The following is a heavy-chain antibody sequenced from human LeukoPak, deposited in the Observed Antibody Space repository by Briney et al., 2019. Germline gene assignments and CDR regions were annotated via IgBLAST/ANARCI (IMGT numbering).Heavy chain of an antibody. CDR2: ISSSSRSK. CDR1: GFTFSSYS. CDR3: ARENLVVDTASAYFDY. V-gene: IGHV3-21*01. Sequence: GGSLRLSCAASGFTFSSYSMNWCRQAPGKGLEWVSSISSSSRSKYYADSVKGRFTISRDNAKNSLYLQMNSLRAEDTAVYYCARENLVVDTASAYFDYWGQGTLVTVPS. J-gene: IGHJ4*02. D-gene: IGHD5-18*01.